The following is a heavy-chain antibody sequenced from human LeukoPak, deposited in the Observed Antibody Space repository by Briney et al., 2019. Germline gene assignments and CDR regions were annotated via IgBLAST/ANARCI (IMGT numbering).Heavy chain of an antibody. CDR1: GFALSTRGGG. CDR2: IYWNDDK. V-gene: IGHV2-5*01. Sequence: SGPTLVKPPQTLTLTCTFSGFALSTRGGGVGWIRQPPGKALEWLAVIYWNDDKRYSPSLKSRLTITKDTSKNQVVLTMTNMDPVDTATYYCAHRFGRTFDYWGQGTLVTVSS. J-gene: IGHJ4*02. CDR3: AHRFGRTFDY. D-gene: IGHD3/OR15-3a*01.